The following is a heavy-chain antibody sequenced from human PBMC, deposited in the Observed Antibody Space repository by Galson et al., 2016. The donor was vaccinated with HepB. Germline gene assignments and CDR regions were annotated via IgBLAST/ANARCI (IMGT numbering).Heavy chain of an antibody. V-gene: IGHV1-3*01. CDR2: INAGNGDT. CDR3: TRDPLWRAEASYNWFDP. J-gene: IGHJ5*02. CDR1: GYTFTNYS. Sequence: SVKVSCKGSGYTFTNYSIHWVRQVPGQRLEWMGWINAGNGDTKYSQKFQDRVTFTRDTSASTVYMDLSSLRSEDTAVYYCTRDPLWRAEASYNWFDPWGQGTLVTVSS.